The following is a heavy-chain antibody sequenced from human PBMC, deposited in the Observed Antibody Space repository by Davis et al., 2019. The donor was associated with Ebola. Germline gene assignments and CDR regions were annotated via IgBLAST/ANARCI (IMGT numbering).Heavy chain of an antibody. CDR1: GGSISSSIW. V-gene: IGHV4-4*02. D-gene: IGHD2-8*01. CDR3: ASLFTNGPYYYYYMDV. Sequence: SCAVSGGSISSSIWWSWVRQPPGKGLEWIGYIYYSGSTNYNPSLKSRVTISVDTSKNQFSLKLSSVTAADTAVYYCASLFTNGPYYYYYMDVWGKGTTVTVSS. J-gene: IGHJ6*03. CDR2: IYYSGST.